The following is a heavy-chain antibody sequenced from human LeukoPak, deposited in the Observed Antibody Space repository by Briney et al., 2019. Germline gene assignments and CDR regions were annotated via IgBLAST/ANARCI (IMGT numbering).Heavy chain of an antibody. D-gene: IGHD6-13*01. Sequence: AGGSLRLSCAASGFTFSSYAMHWVRQAPGKGLEWVAVISYDGSNKYYADSVKGRFTTSRDNSKNTLYLQMNSLRAEDTAVYYCARLLAAADSPFDYWGQGTLVTVSS. J-gene: IGHJ4*02. V-gene: IGHV3-30-3*01. CDR1: GFTFSSYA. CDR2: ISYDGSNK. CDR3: ARLLAAADSPFDY.